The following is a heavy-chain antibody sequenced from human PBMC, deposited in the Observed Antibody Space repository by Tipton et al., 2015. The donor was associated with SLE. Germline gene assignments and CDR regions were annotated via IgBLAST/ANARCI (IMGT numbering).Heavy chain of an antibody. V-gene: IGHV4-61*09. CDR3: ARGAPLGFDY. J-gene: IGHJ4*02. Sequence: TLSLTCTVSGDSITSGSYYWGWIRQPAGMGLEWIGHIYNSGSATYNPSLKSRVAISVDTSKNQFSLRLSSVTAADTAVYYCARGAPLGFDYWGQGTLVTVSS. CDR1: GDSITSGSYY. CDR2: IYNSGSA.